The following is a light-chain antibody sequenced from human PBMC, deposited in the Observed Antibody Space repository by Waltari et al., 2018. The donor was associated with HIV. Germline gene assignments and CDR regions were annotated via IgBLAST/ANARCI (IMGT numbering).Light chain of an antibody. J-gene: IGLJ3*02. CDR1: RSDVGDGG. V-gene: IGLV10-54*01. CDR3: SAWDNNLSVWV. CDR2: RNN. Sequence: QSRLTQPPSASSDLGHSSTLSCSGSRSDVGDGGAAWLQQIPGHPPRLVSYRNNLRPSGISDRFSASRSANTAFRTITGLQADDGAAYFCSAWDNNLSVWVFGGGTKLTV.